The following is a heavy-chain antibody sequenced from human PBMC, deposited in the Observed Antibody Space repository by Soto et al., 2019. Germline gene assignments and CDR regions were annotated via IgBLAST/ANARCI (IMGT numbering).Heavy chain of an antibody. D-gene: IGHD3-9*01. Sequence: EVQMLESGGHLVQPGGSLRLSCAASGFTFTTYTMNWVSQAPGKGLEWVSAINGGQGRTYYADSVKGRFTISRDNSKNMLFLQMNSLRAEDTAVYYCAKDRHPDGIWTFYHWGQGTPVTVSS. V-gene: IGHV3-23*01. CDR1: GFTFTTYT. J-gene: IGHJ4*02. CDR2: INGGQGRT. CDR3: AKDRHPDGIWTFYH.